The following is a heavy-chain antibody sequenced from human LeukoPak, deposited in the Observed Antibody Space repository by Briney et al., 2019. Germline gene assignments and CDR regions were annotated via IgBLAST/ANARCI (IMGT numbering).Heavy chain of an antibody. D-gene: IGHD6-19*01. Sequence: GGSLGLSSAASGFTFSDYYMSWIRQAPGKGLEWVSYISSSGSTIYYADSVKGRFTISRDNAKNSLYLQMNSLRAEDTAVYYCARVEFGIAVAGTASSWGQGTLVTVSS. CDR3: ARVEFGIAVAGTASS. CDR1: GFTFSDYY. J-gene: IGHJ5*02. CDR2: ISSSGSTI. V-gene: IGHV3-11*01.